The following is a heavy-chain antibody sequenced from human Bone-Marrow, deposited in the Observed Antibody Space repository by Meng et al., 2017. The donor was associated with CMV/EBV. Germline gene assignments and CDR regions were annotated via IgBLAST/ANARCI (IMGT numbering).Heavy chain of an antibody. J-gene: IGHJ6*02. CDR1: GFTFGNYA. V-gene: IGHV3-23*01. CDR3: AKVSDPDYYDCWSCFYYYYGMDV. Sequence: GESLKISCAASGFTFGNYAMRWVRHAPGKGLEWVSAISGSGGSKYYADSVKGRFTISRDNSKNTLYLQMNSLRAEDTAVYYGAKVSDPDYYDCWSCFYYYYGMDVWGQGTTVTVSS. D-gene: IGHD3-3*01. CDR2: ISGSGGSK.